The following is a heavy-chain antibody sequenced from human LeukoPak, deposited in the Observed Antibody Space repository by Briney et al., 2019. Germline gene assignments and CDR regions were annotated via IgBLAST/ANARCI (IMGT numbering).Heavy chain of an antibody. V-gene: IGHV4-61*01. CDR3: ARVTGYMIEDYFDY. D-gene: IGHD3-22*01. CDR2: IYYSGST. J-gene: IGHJ4*02. Sequence: SDTLSLTCTVSGASISSTSYYWSWIRQPPGKGLEWIGYIYYSGSTNYNPSLKSRVTISVDTSKNQFSLKLRSVTAADTAVYYCARVTGYMIEDYFDYWGQGTLVTVSS. CDR1: GASISSTSYY.